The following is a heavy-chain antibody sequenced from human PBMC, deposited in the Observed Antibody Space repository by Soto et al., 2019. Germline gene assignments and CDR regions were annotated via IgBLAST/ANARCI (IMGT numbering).Heavy chain of an antibody. V-gene: IGHV1-24*01. CDR2: FDPEDGET. CDR1: AYTLTELT. Sequence: ASVKVSCKVSAYTLTELTMHGVRQAPGKGLEWMGGFDPEDGETIYAQKFQGRVTMTADTSTGTAYMELSSLRSEDTAVYYCASGGSDIVVVPAEPFDSCGQGTLVTVS. CDR3: ASGGSDIVVVPAEPFDS. J-gene: IGHJ4*02. D-gene: IGHD2-2*01.